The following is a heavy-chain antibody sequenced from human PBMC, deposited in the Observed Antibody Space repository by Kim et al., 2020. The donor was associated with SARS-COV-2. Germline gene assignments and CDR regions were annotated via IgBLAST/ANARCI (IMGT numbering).Heavy chain of an antibody. CDR3: ARQGVGAITRNYYYYSGMDV. CDR2: IYPGDSDT. D-gene: IGHD1-26*01. Sequence: GESLKISCKGSGYSFTSYWIGWVRQMPGKGLELMGIIYPGDSDTRYSPSFQGQVTISADKSISTAYLPWSSLKASDTAMYYCARQGVGAITRNYYYYSGMDVWGQGTTVTVSS. V-gene: IGHV5-51*01. J-gene: IGHJ6*02. CDR1: GYSFTSYW.